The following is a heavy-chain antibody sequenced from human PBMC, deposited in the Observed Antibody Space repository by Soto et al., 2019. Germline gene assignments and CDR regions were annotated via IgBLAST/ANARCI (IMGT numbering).Heavy chain of an antibody. J-gene: IGHJ6*02. CDR3: ARRGGNFPYYDYYYGMDV. Sequence: GAAQKISDEGCGYSVTSYWSWWVRQMPEKGLGWMGIIYPGDSDTRYSPSFQGQVTISADKSISTAYLQWSSLKASDTAMYYCARRGGNFPYYDYYYGMDVWGQGTTVTVSS. CDR1: GYSVTSYW. D-gene: IGHD2-21*02. CDR2: IYPGDSDT. V-gene: IGHV5-51*01.